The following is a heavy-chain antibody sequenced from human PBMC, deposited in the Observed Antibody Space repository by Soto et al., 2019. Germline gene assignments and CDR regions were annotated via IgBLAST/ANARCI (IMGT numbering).Heavy chain of an antibody. CDR2: IIPIFGTA. J-gene: IGHJ6*02. V-gene: IGHV1-69*13. CDR3: ARGRGPSLEWLLSENGSAKYYGMDV. Sequence: GASVKVSCKASGGTFSSYAISWVRQAPGQGLEWMGGIIPIFGTANYAQKFQGRVTITADESTSTAYMELSSLRSEDTAVYYCARGRGPSLEWLLSENGSAKYYGMDVWGQGTTVTVSS. D-gene: IGHD3-3*01. CDR1: GGTFSSYA.